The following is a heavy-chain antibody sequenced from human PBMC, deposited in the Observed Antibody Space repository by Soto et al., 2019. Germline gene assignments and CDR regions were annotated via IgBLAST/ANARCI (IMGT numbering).Heavy chain of an antibody. J-gene: IGHJ4*02. CDR3: ARVRFSGRRSYYFDY. Sequence: VESGAEVKKPGASVKVSCKASGYTFTSYGISWVRQAPGQGLEWMGWISAYNGNTNYAQKLQGRVTMTTDTSTSTAYMELRSLRSDDTAVYYCARVRFSGRRSYYFDYWGQGTLVTVSS. CDR1: GYTFTSYG. CDR2: ISAYNGNT. V-gene: IGHV1-18*04. D-gene: IGHD6-19*01.